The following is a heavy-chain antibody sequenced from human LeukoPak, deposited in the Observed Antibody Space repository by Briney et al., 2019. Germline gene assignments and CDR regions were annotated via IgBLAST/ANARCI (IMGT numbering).Heavy chain of an antibody. V-gene: IGHV1-69*04. Sequence: SVTVSCKASGGTFSSYAISWVRQAPGQGLEWMGRIIPILGIANYAQKFQGRVTITADKSTSTAYMELSSLRSEDTAVYYCAMDTAMVIYYYYYGMDVWGQGTTVTVSS. CDR1: GGTFSSYA. CDR2: IIPILGIA. J-gene: IGHJ6*02. CDR3: AMDTAMVIYYYYYGMDV. D-gene: IGHD5-18*01.